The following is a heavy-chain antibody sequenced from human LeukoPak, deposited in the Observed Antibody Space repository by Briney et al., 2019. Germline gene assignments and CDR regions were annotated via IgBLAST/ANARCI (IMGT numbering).Heavy chain of an antibody. D-gene: IGHD3-3*01. CDR1: GFTFSSYW. J-gene: IGHJ5*02. V-gene: IGHV3-7*01. CDR3: ARPSITIFGVVNNWFDP. Sequence: GGSLRPSCAASGFTFSSYWMSWVRQAPGKGLEWVANIKQDGSEKYYVDSVKGRFTISRDNAKNSLYLQMNSLRAEDTAVYYCARPSITIFGVVNNWFDPWGQGTLVTVSS. CDR2: IKQDGSEK.